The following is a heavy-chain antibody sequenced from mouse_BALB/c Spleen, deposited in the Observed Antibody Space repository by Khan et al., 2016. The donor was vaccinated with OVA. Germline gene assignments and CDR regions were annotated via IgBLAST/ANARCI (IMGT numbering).Heavy chain of an antibody. D-gene: IGHD2-10*01. V-gene: IGHV2-6-1*01. Sequence: VQVVESGPGLVAPSQSLSITCTISGFSLTNYGVHWVRQPPGKGLEWLVVIWSDGSTTYNSALKSSLTITKDNSKSKVFLKMNSLQTDDTAMYFCARQPYYHYNIMDYWGQGTSVTVSS. J-gene: IGHJ4*01. CDR1: GFSLTNYG. CDR3: ARQPYYHYNIMDY. CDR2: IWSDGST.